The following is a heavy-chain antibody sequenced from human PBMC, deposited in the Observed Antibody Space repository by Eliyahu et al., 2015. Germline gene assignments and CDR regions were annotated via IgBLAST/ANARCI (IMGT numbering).Heavy chain of an antibody. D-gene: IGHD1-26*01. J-gene: IGHJ5*02. CDR2: INLDGGET. CDR3: ATRHFSGSYAHH. V-gene: IGHV3-7*03. CDR1: XLTFRSYW. Sequence: EVQLVESGGGLVQPGGSLRLSCAASXLTFRSYWMSWVRQAPGTGLGWVANINLDGGETYYVDSVKGRFTISRDNARNSLYLQMNSLRAEDTAVYYCATRHFSGSYAHHWGQGTLVTVSS.